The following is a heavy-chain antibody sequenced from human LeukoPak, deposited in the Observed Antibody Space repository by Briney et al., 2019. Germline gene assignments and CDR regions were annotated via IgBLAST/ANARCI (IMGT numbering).Heavy chain of an antibody. CDR3: ASSNYRYYYYYYMDV. CDR2: IYYSGST. J-gene: IGHJ6*03. D-gene: IGHD4-11*01. V-gene: IGHV4-31*03. CDR1: GGSISSGGYY. Sequence: SETLSLTCTVSGGSISSGGYYWSWIRQHPGKGLEWIGYIYYSGSTYYNPSLKSRVTISVDTSKNQFSLKLSSVTAADTAVYYCASSNYRYYYYYYMDVWGKGTTVTVSS.